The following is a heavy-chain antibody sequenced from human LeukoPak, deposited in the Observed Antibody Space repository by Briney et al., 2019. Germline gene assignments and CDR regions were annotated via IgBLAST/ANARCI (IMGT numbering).Heavy chain of an antibody. Sequence: SETLSLTCTVSGDSISSYYWSWIRQSPGKGLEWIGYISYSGSTNYNPSLKSRVAISVDTSKNQFSLNLSSVTAADTAMYYCAKIYTTGWNYFDYWGQGTLVTVSS. CDR1: GDSISSYY. V-gene: IGHV4-59*03. CDR3: AKIYTTGWNYFDY. J-gene: IGHJ4*02. CDR2: ISYSGST. D-gene: IGHD6-19*01.